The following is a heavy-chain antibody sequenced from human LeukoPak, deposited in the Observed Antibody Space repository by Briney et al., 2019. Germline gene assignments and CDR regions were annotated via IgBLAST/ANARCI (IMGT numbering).Heavy chain of an antibody. J-gene: IGHJ4*02. CDR1: GDSISIGSYY. Sequence: PSETLSLTCTVSGDSISIGSYYWSWLRQPAGKGLEWIGHMNTTGSTKYNHSLKSRVTISVDTSNNQFSLKVSSVTAADTAVYYCARDWDYWGQGTLVTVSS. CDR3: ARDWDY. CDR2: MNTTGST. V-gene: IGHV4-61*09.